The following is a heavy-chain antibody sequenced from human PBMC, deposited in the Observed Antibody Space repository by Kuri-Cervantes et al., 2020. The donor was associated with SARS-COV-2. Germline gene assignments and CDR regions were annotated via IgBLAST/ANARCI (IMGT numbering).Heavy chain of an antibody. J-gene: IGHJ4*02. D-gene: IGHD2-15*01. CDR1: GYSISSGYY. Sequence: GSLRHSCTVSGYSISSGYYWGWIRQPPGKGLEWIGSIYHSGSTYYNPSLKSRVTMSVDTSKNQFSLKLSPVTAADTATYYCARRPGQSVGFDYWGQGTLVTVSS. CDR2: IYHSGST. CDR3: ARRPGQSVGFDY. V-gene: IGHV4-38-2*02.